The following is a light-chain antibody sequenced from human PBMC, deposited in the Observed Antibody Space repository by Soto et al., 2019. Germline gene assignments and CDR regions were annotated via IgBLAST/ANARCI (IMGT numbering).Light chain of an antibody. CDR1: SSNIGAGYD. Sequence: QSVLTQPPSVSGAPGQRVTISCTGSSSNIGAGYDVHWYQQLPGTAPKLLIYGDNNRPSGVPDRFSGSKSGTSASLAITGLQAEDEADYYRQSYDSSLSAWVFGGGTTLTVL. V-gene: IGLV1-40*01. CDR3: QSYDSSLSAWV. J-gene: IGLJ3*02. CDR2: GDN.